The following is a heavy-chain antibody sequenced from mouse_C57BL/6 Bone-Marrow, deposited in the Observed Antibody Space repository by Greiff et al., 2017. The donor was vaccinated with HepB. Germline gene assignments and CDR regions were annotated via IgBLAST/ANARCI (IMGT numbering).Heavy chain of an antibody. D-gene: IGHD1-1*01. CDR2: ISDGGSYT. V-gene: IGHV5-4*03. CDR1: GFTFSSYA. Sequence: EVKLMESGGGLVKPGGSLKLSCAASGFTFSSYAMSWVRQTPEKRLEWVATISDGGSYTYYPDNVKGRVTISRDNAKNNLYLQMSHLKSEDTAMYYCASEPLLRYPAWFAYWGQGTLVTVSA. CDR3: ASEPLLRYPAWFAY. J-gene: IGHJ3*01.